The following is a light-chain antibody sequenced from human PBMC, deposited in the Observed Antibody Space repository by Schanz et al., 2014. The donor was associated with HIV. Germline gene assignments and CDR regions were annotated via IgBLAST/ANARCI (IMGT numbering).Light chain of an antibody. V-gene: IGLV1-47*01. Sequence: QSVLTQPPSASGTPGQRVTISCSGSSSNIGSNFVYWYQRLPGTAPKLLIFRNSQRPSGVPDRFSGSRSGTSASLAISGLRSEDEADYFCAAWDDSLNGWVFGGGTKLTVL. CDR3: AAWDDSLNGWV. CDR2: RNS. J-gene: IGLJ3*02. CDR1: SSNIGSNF.